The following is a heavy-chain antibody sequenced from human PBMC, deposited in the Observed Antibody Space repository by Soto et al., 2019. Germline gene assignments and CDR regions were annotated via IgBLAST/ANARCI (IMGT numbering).Heavy chain of an antibody. Sequence: EVQLLESGGGLVQPGGSLRLSCAASGFTFNSYTMSWARQAPGKGLEWVSAFSGRGGGTYYADSVKGRFTISRDNSKNTVYLQMNSLRAEDTAVYYCAEDVLEHSSSWYYFFDYWGQGTLVTVSS. V-gene: IGHV3-23*01. J-gene: IGHJ4*02. D-gene: IGHD6-13*01. CDR1: GFTFNSYT. CDR2: FSGRGGGT. CDR3: AEDVLEHSSSWYYFFDY.